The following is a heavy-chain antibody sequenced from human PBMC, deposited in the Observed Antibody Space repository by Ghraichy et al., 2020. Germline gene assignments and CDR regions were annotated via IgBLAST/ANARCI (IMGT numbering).Heavy chain of an antibody. D-gene: IGHD2-15*01. Sequence: SETLSLTCAVYSGSFSGHYWSWIRQSPGEGLEWIGEINHSGSTNYNPSLKSRVAMSVDTSKNQFSLKLSSVTAADTAVYYCARVKEDCSSGTCYSDAFDIWGHGTVVTVSS. V-gene: IGHV4-34*01. CDR3: ARVKEDCSSGTCYSDAFDI. CDR2: INHSGST. CDR1: SGSFSGHY. J-gene: IGHJ3*02.